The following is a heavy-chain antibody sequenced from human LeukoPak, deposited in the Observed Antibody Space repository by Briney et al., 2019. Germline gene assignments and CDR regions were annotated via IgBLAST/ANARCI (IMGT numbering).Heavy chain of an antibody. Sequence: GGSLRLTCAASGFTFSSYEMNWVRQAPGKGLEWVSYISSSGSTIYYADSVKGRFTLSRDNAKNSLYLQMNSLRAEDTAVYYCARTGGSYPYYFEYWGQGTLVTVSS. CDR2: ISSSGSTI. CDR1: GFTFSSYE. CDR3: ARTGGSYPYYFEY. J-gene: IGHJ4*02. V-gene: IGHV3-48*03. D-gene: IGHD1-26*01.